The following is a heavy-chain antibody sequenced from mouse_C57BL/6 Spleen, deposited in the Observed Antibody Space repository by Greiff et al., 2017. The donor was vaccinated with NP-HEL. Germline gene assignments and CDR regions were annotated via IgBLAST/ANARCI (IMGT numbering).Heavy chain of an antibody. Sequence: EVQLQQSGPELVKPGDSVKISCKASGYSFTGYFMNWVMQSHGKSLEWIGRINPYNGDTFYNQKFKGKATSTVDKSSSTAHMELRSLTSEDSAVYYCARNYDYDGFAYWGQGTLVTVSA. J-gene: IGHJ3*01. D-gene: IGHD2-4*01. CDR2: INPYNGDT. V-gene: IGHV1-20*01. CDR1: GYSFTGYF. CDR3: ARNYDYDGFAY.